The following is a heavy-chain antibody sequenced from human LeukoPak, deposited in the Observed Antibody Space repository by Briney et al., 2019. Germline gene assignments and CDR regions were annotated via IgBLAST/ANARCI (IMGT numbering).Heavy chain of an antibody. D-gene: IGHD6-19*01. CDR1: EFTFSTYW. J-gene: IGHJ6*03. CDR2: IKQDGSEK. V-gene: IGHV3-7*01. Sequence: PGGSLRLSCTASEFTFSTYWMSWVRQAPGKGLEWVANIKQDGSEKYYVDSVKGRFTISRDNAKNSLYLQMNSLRAEDTAVYYCAREAAVAEEAGVYYYYYYMDVWGKGTTVTVSS. CDR3: AREAAVAEEAGVYYYYYYMDV.